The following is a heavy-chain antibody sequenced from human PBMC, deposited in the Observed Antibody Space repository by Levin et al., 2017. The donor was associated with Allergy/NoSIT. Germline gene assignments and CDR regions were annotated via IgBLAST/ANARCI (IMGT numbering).Heavy chain of an antibody. CDR1: GFTFSSYG. D-gene: IGHD2-2*01. Sequence: GGSLRLSCAASGFTFSSYGMHWVRQAPGKGLEWVAVIWYDGSNKYYADSVKGRFTISRDNSKNTLYLQMNSLRAEDTAVYYCAREDIVVVPAANYYYYMDGWGKGTTVTVSS. V-gene: IGHV3-33*01. CDR3: AREDIVVVPAANYYYYMDG. CDR2: IWYDGSNK. J-gene: IGHJ6*03.